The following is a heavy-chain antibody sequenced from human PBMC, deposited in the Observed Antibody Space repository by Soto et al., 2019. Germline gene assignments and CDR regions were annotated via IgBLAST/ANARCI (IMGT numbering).Heavy chain of an antibody. CDR1: GFTFRSYY. V-gene: IGHV3-21*01. Sequence: VGSLRLSCAASGFTFRSYYMNWVRQAPGKGLEWVSSISSSSNYIYYADSLKGRFTISRDTAENSLYLQIDSLRAEDKAVYYCARGGTYIDYWGQGTLVTVSS. CDR3: ARGGTYIDY. CDR2: ISSSSNYI. J-gene: IGHJ4*02. D-gene: IGHD1-26*01.